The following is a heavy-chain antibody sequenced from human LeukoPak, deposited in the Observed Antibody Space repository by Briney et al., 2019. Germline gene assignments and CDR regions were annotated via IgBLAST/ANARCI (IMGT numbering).Heavy chain of an antibody. CDR1: GFTFSSYE. CDR3: AQLGPDPYDNYGMDV. V-gene: IGHV3-48*03. Sequence: GGSLRLSCAASGFTFSSYEMNWVRQAPGKGLEWVSYISSSGSTIYYADSVKGRFTISRDNAKNSLYLQMNRLRAEDTAVYYCAQLGPDPYDNYGMDVWGKGTTVTVSS. CDR2: ISSSGSTI. D-gene: IGHD7-27*01. J-gene: IGHJ6*04.